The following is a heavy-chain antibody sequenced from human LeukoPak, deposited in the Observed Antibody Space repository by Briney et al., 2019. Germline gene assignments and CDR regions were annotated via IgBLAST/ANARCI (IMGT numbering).Heavy chain of an antibody. V-gene: IGHV3-30*19. Sequence: GTSLRLSCAASGFTFRSHGMHWVRQAPGKGLEWVAVISYDGSNKYYADSVKGRFTISRDNSKNTLYLQMNSLRAEDTAVYYCAREYLGGVYFDYWGQGTLVTVSS. J-gene: IGHJ4*02. CDR1: GFTFRSHG. D-gene: IGHD2-2*01. CDR2: ISYDGSNK. CDR3: AREYLGGVYFDY.